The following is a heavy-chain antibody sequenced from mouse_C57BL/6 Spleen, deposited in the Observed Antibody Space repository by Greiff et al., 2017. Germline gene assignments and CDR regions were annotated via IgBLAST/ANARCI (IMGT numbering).Heavy chain of an antibody. CDR1: GFSLTSYG. J-gene: IGHJ4*01. Sequence: VKLEESGPGLVQPSQSLSITCTVSGFSLTSYGVHWVRQSPGKGLEWLGVIWRGGSTDYNAAFMSRLSITKDNSKSQVFFKMNSLQADDTAIYYCAKKRKTYYSNDSYAMDYWGQGTSVTVSS. D-gene: IGHD2-5*01. CDR2: IWRGGST. V-gene: IGHV2-5*01. CDR3: AKKRKTYYSNDSYAMDY.